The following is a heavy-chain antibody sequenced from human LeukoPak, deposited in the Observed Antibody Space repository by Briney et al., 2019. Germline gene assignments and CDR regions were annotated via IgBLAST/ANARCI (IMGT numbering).Heavy chain of an antibody. J-gene: IGHJ4*02. V-gene: IGHV3-23*01. CDR2: ISGSGGST. CDR3: AKKWGVGTTTLDYFDY. CDR1: GFGVSSYY. Sequence: GGSLRLSCAASGFGVSSYYMSWVRQAPGKGLEWVSGISGSGGSTYYADSVKGRFTISRDNSKNTLYLQMNSLTDEDTAVYYCAKKWGVGTTTLDYFDYWGQGTLVTVSS. D-gene: IGHD1-26*01.